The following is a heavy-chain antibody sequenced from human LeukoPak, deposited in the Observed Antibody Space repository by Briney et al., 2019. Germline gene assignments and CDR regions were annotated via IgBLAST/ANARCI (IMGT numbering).Heavy chain of an antibody. CDR2: ISGSGGST. CDR1: GFTFSSYA. Sequence: GGSLRLSCAASGFTFSSYAMSRVRQAPGKGLEWVSAISGSGGSTYYADSVKGRFTISRDNSKNTLYLQMNSLRAEDTAVYYCAKAHVQWELLGGVGYWGQGTLVTVSS. D-gene: IGHD1-26*01. V-gene: IGHV3-23*01. CDR3: AKAHVQWELLGGVGY. J-gene: IGHJ4*02.